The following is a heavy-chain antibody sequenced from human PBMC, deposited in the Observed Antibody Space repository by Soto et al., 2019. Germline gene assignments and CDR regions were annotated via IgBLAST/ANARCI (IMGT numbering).Heavy chain of an antibody. CDR1: GFTFSSYW. D-gene: IGHD3-22*01. CDR2: INGDGITT. V-gene: IGHV3-74*01. CDR3: ARTYYYDSSADY. Sequence: PGGSLRLSFAASGFTFSSYWMHWVRQAPGKGLVWVSRINGDGITTNYADSVKGRFTISRDNAKNTLYLQMNSLRVEDTAVYYCARTYYYDSSADYWGQGTLVTVSS. J-gene: IGHJ4*02.